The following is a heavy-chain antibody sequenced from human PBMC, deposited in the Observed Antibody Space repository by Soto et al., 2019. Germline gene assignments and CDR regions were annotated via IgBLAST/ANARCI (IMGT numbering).Heavy chain of an antibody. V-gene: IGHV4-34*01. CDR1: GGSFSGYY. CDR3: ARASRDIVVVVAATQGGTTFDY. J-gene: IGHJ4*02. CDR2: INHSGST. Sequence: QVQLQQWGAGLLKPSETLSLTCAVYGGSFSGYYWSWIRQPPGKGLEWIGEINHSGSTNYNPSLKSRVPISVDTSKNQFSLKLSSVTAADTAVYYCARASRDIVVVVAATQGGTTFDYWGQGTLVTVSS. D-gene: IGHD2-15*01.